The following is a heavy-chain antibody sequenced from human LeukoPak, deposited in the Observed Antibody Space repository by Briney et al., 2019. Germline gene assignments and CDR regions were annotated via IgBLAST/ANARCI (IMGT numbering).Heavy chain of an antibody. CDR2: INQDGTEK. CDR3: AGGSGWIHDY. CDR1: GFTFTTYW. Sequence: GGSLRLSCAASGFTFTTYWMSWVRQLPGKGLEWVANINQDGTEKYYVDSVKGRFTISRDNAKNSLYLQMNSLRAEDTAVYFCAGGSGWIHDYWGQGTLVTVSS. D-gene: IGHD6-19*01. V-gene: IGHV3-7*01. J-gene: IGHJ4*02.